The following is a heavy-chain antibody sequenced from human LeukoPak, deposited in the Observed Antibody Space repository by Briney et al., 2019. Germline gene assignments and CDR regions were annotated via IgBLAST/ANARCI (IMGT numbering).Heavy chain of an antibody. J-gene: IGHJ4*02. CDR1: GGTFSSYA. CDR3: ASGSSNFDF. V-gene: IGHV1-2*06. CDR2: INPNSGGT. D-gene: IGHD3-10*01. Sequence: ASVKVPCKASGGTFSSYAISWVRQAPGQGLEWMGRINPNSGGTNYAQKFQGRVTMTRDTSVSTAYMELSGLRTDDTAVYYCASGSSNFDFWGQGTLVTVSS.